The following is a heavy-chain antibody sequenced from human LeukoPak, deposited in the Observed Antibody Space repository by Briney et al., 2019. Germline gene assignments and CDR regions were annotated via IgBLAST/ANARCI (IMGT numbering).Heavy chain of an antibody. D-gene: IGHD3-16*01. J-gene: IGHJ5*02. Sequence: PSETLSLTCVVSGGSISSDYWSWIRQPPGKGLEWIGYIYYSGSTNYNPSLKSRVTISVDTSKNQFSLKMSSVTAADTAVYYCASSMITWGGVISNWFDPWGQGTLVTVSS. V-gene: IGHV4-59*08. CDR2: IYYSGST. CDR3: ASSMITWGGVISNWFDP. CDR1: GGSISSDY.